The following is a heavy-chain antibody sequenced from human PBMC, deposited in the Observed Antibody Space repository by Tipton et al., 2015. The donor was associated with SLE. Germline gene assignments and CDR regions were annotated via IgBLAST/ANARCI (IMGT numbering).Heavy chain of an antibody. CDR2: VYHSGSP. D-gene: IGHD1-1*01. CDR3: TRVERNFFDY. Sequence: GLVKPSGTLSLTCVVSGGSISSSSWWTWVRQPPGKGLEWIGEVYHSGSPNYNPSLKSRVTISVDKSKNEFSLKLNSVTAADTAVYYCTRVERNFFDYWGQGTLVTVSS. V-gene: IGHV4-4*02. J-gene: IGHJ4*02. CDR1: GGSISSSSW.